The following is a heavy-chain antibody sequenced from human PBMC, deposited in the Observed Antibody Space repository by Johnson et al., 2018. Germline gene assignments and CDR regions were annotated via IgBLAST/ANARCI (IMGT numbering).Heavy chain of an antibody. CDR2: SIPIFGTA. Sequence: QVQLGESGAEVKKPRFSVKVPCKASGGTFRSYAISWVRQAPGQGLEWQGGSIPIFGTANYAQRFQGRVTITAGESAGTTYMEMYSLKSEDTAVYYCARDSSDLWSGSSYYYGMDVGGLGTTVIVSS. D-gene: IGHD3-3*01. J-gene: IGHJ6*02. V-gene: IGHV1-69*01. CDR1: GGTFRSYA. CDR3: ARDSSDLWSGSSYYYGMDV.